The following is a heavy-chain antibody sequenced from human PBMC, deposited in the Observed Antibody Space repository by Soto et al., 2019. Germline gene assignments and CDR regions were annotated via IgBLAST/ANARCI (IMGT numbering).Heavy chain of an antibody. CDR3: RWLSNGHDDVSDF. D-gene: IGHD3-16*01. CDR1: GVTFSSYT. CDR2: IIPVHGVA. V-gene: IGHV1-69*02. J-gene: IGHJ3*01. Sequence: QVQLVQSGAEVRKPGSSVKVSCKASGVTFSSYTISWVRQAPGQGLEWMGRIIPVHGVANYAPQFQGRLTINATEPTSPVYMDLRSLRSEDPAMYYARWLSNGHDDVSDFWGQGTFITVSS.